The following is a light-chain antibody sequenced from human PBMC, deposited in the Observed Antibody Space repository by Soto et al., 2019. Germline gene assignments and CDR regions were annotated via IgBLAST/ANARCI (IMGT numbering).Light chain of an antibody. CDR2: GAS. CDR1: QSVSSSY. V-gene: IGKV3-20*01. Sequence: EVVLSQSPGTLSLTKGERATLSCRASQSVSSSYLVWYQQKLGQAPRLLIDGASSRATGIPDRFSGSGSGTDFTLTISRLEPEDFAVYYCQQYGSSPWTFGQGTKVDIK. J-gene: IGKJ1*01. CDR3: QQYGSSPWT.